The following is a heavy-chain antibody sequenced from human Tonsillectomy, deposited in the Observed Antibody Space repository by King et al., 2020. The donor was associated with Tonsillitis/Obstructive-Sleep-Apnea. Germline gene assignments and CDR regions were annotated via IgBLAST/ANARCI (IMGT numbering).Heavy chain of an antibody. D-gene: IGHD4-11*01. CDR1: GFTFSSYG. J-gene: IGHJ2*01. Sequence: VQLVESGGGVVQPGRSLRLFCAASGFTFSSYGMHWVRQAPGKGLEWVAVIYYDGSNKYYADPVKGRFSTSRDNSKNTLSLQMNSLRAEDTAVYYCAGCVEVTKCHWYFDLWGRGTLVTVSS. V-gene: IGHV3-33*01. CDR3: AGCVEVTKCHWYFDL. CDR2: IYYDGSNK.